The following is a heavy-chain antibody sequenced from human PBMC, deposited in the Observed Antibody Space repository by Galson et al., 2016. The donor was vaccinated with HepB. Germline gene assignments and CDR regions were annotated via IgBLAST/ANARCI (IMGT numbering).Heavy chain of an antibody. V-gene: IGHV3-30*18. CDR3: AKDPYYYGSGSYLYFHY. CDR2: ISYNGSNK. Sequence: SLRLSCAASGFTFSRYGMHWVRQAPGKGLEWVTFISYNGSNKYYADSVKGRFTISRDNSKNTLYLQMNSLRGEDTAVYYCAKDPYYYGSGSYLYFHYWGQGTLVTVSS. CDR1: GFTFSRYG. J-gene: IGHJ4*02. D-gene: IGHD3-10*01.